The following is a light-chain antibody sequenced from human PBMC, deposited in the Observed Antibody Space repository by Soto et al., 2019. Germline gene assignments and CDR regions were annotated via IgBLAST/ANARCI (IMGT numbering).Light chain of an antibody. J-gene: IGKJ3*01. CDR2: AAS. Sequence: IQLTQSPSSLSASVGDRVTITCRASQAITSYLAWYQQKPGTAPKLLIYAASTLESGVPSRFSGSGSGTDFTLTISSLQPEDFATYYCLHHDSYPLTFGPGTKVDIK. V-gene: IGKV1-9*01. CDR1: QAITSY. CDR3: LHHDSYPLT.